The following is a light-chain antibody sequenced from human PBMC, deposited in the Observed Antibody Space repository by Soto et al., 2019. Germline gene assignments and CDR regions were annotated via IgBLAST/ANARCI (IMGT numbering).Light chain of an antibody. J-gene: IGLJ2*01. CDR3: QTWGTGIVV. CDR1: SGHSSYA. Sequence: QLVLTQSPSASASLGASVKLTCILSSGHSSYAIAWHQQQPEKGPRYLMKLNSDGSHNKGDGIPDRFSGSSSGAERYLTISSLQSEDEADYYCQTWGTGIVVFGGGTKLTVL. CDR2: LNSDGSH. V-gene: IGLV4-69*01.